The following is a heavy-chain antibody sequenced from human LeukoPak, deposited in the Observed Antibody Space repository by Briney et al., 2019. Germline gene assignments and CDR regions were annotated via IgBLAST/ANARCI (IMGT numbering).Heavy chain of an antibody. J-gene: IGHJ6*02. CDR2: IFYSGST. CDR3: ARDRTYYGMDV. D-gene: IGHD2-8*01. Sequence: SETLSLTCTVSGVSISSSSYYWGWIRQPPGKGLEWIGYIFYSGSTNYNPSLKSRVTISVDTSKNQFSLKVGSVTAADTAVYYCARDRTYYGMDVWGQGTTVTVSS. V-gene: IGHV4-61*01. CDR1: GVSISSSSYY.